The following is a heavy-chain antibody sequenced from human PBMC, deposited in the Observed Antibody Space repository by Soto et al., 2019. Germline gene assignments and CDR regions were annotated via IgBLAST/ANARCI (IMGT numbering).Heavy chain of an antibody. V-gene: IGHV1-69*12. CDR1: GGTFSSYP. CDR2: IIPIFGTT. J-gene: IGHJ4*02. D-gene: IGHD3-10*01. Sequence: QVQLVQSGAEVKKPGSSVKVSCKASGGTFSSYPISWVRQAPGQGLEWMGGIIPIFGTTNYSQRFQGRVTITADESTSTAYMELSSLRSEDTAVYYCARSSQLLWFGELFPIGNYFDYWGQGTLVTVSS. CDR3: ARSSQLLWFGELFPIGNYFDY.